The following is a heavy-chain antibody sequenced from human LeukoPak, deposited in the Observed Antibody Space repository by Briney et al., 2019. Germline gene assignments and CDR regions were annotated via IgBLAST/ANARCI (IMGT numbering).Heavy chain of an antibody. CDR1: GFTFSSYW. CDR3: ARSSEGRYYYDSSGFSYYYYYMDV. CDR2: IYYSGST. D-gene: IGHD3-22*01. J-gene: IGHJ6*03. V-gene: IGHV4-59*01. Sequence: GSLRLSCAASGFTFSSYWMSWVRQAPGKGLEWIGYIYYSGSTNYNPSLKSRVTISVDTSKNQFSLKLSSVTAADTAVYYCARSSEGRYYYDSSGFSYYYYYMDVWGKGTTVTISS.